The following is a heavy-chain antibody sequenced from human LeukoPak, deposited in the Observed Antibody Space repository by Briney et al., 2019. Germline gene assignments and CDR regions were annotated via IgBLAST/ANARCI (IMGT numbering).Heavy chain of an antibody. CDR3: ARDRGQWLFYFDY. CDR2: INPNSGGT. CDR1: GYTFTGYY. D-gene: IGHD6-19*01. J-gene: IGHJ4*02. Sequence: GASVPVSCKASGYTFTGYYMHWVRQAPGQGLEWMGWINPNSGGTNYAQKFQGRVTMTTYTSISTAYMELSSLRSYDTAVYYCARDRGQWLFYFDYWGQGTLVTVSS. V-gene: IGHV1-2*02.